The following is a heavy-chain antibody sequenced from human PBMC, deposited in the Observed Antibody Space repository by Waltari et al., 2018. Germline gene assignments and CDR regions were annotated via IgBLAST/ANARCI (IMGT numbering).Heavy chain of an antibody. CDR2: ISGSGGST. CDR3: AKDLGMIVVVPAHDY. V-gene: IGHV3-23*01. CDR1: GFTFSSYA. J-gene: IGHJ4*02. D-gene: IGHD2-2*01. Sequence: EVQLLESGGGLVQPGGSLRLSCAASGFTFSSYAMSWVRQAPGEGLEWVSAISGSGGSTYYADSVKGRFTISRDNSKNTLYLQMNSLRAEDTAVYYCAKDLGMIVVVPAHDYWGQGTLVTVSS.